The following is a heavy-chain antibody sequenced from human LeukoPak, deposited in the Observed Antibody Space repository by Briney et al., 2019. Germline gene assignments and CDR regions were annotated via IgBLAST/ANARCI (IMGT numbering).Heavy chain of an antibody. V-gene: IGHV3-7*01. J-gene: IGHJ4*02. CDR2: INPEGSEK. CDR1: GFTFSSYS. Sequence: GGSLRLSCAASGFTFSSYSMDWVRQAPGKGLEWVASINPEGSEKYPADSVKGRFTISRDNAKNSLYLQMDSLRVEDTAFYYCARDLAYSRLDYWGQGMLVTVSS. D-gene: IGHD5-18*01. CDR3: ARDLAYSRLDY.